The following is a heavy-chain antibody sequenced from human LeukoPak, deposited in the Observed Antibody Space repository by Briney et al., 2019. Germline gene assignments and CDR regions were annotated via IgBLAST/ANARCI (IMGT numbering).Heavy chain of an antibody. D-gene: IGHD6-19*01. CDR3: VREGYSSGRAPVFDV. V-gene: IGHV3-23*01. J-gene: IGHJ3*01. Sequence: PGGSLRLSCAASGFTFSRYAMSWVRQGPGKGLEWVSVIDTSDDSTHYLESVKDRFTISRETATDSVVLQVNSLTAGDTAIYFCVREGYSSGRAPVFDVWGQGTTVTV. CDR1: GFTFSRYA. CDR2: IDTSDDST.